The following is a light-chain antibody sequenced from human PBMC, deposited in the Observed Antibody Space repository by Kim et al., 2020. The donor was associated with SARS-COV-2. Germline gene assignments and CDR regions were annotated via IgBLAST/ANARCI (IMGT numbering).Light chain of an antibody. CDR1: QTVNIKY. V-gene: IGKV3-20*01. CDR2: STF. J-gene: IGKJ2*03. CDR3: QEHSGSVSYS. Sequence: PGERAAISCRSSQTVNIKYLAWYQQKPGQAPRLLIYSTFSRATGTPDRFSGSGSGTDFTLTISRLEPEDFAVYYCQEHSGSVSYSFGQGTKLEI.